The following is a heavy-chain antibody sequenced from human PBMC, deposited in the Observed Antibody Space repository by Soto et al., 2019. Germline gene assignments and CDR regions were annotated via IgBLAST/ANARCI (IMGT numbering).Heavy chain of an antibody. CDR1: GGSISSSSYY. D-gene: IGHD3-22*01. J-gene: IGHJ3*02. Sequence: QLQLQESGPGLVKPSETLSLTCTVSGGSISSSSYYWGWIRQPPGKGLEWIGSIYYSGSTYYNPSLKSRVTISVDTSKNQFSLKLSSVTAADTAVYYCAREITMIVVVPRMSAFDIWGQGTMVTVSS. CDR3: AREITMIVVVPRMSAFDI. V-gene: IGHV4-39*01. CDR2: IYYSGST.